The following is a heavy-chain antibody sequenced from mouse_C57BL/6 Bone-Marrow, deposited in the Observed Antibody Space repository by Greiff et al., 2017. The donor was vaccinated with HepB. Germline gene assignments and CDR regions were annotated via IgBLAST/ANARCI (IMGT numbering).Heavy chain of an antibody. J-gene: IGHJ3*01. CDR3: ARVGNYGFWFAY. CDR1: GYTFTDYY. V-gene: IGHV1-76*01. Sequence: VQLQQSGAELVRPGASVKLSCKASGYTFTDYYINWVKQRPGQGLEWIARIYPGSGNTYYNEKFKGKATLTAEKSSSTAYMQLSSLTSEDSAVYFCARVGNYGFWFAYWGQGTLVTVSA. CDR2: IYPGSGNT. D-gene: IGHD2-1*01.